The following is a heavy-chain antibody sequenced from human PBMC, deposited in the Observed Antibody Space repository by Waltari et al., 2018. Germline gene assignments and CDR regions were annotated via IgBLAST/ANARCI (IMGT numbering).Heavy chain of an antibody. CDR1: GGSISSHY. D-gene: IGHD1-1*01. V-gene: IGHV4-59*11. CDR3: ARDAPSGTPAFDI. Sequence: QVQLQESGPGLVKPSETLSLTCTVSGGSISSHYWSWIRQPPGKGLEWIGYIYYSANTNHNPSLKSRVTILVDTSKNQFSLKLSSVTAADTAMYYCARDAPSGTPAFDIWGQGTMVTVSS. CDR2: IYYSANT. J-gene: IGHJ3*02.